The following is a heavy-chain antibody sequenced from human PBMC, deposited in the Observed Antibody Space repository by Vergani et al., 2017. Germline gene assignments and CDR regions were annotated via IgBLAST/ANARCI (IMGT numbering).Heavy chain of an antibody. CDR2: TWYDGNNK. CDR1: GFTFNQYG. V-gene: IGHV3-33*01. Sequence: QVQLVESGGGVVQPGRSLRLSCAASGFTFNQYGMHWVRQAPGKGLEWVAVTWYDGNNKQYADSVKGRFTISRDNSKSTMYLQMNSLRDEDTGVYYCARDVRLLYYRFELWGQGTLVTVSS. J-gene: IGHJ5*02. CDR3: ARDVRLLYYRFEL. D-gene: IGHD3-22*01.